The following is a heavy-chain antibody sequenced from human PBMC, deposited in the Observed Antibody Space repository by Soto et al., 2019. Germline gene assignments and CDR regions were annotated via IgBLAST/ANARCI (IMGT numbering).Heavy chain of an antibody. CDR1: GYTFTSYG. V-gene: IGHV1-18*04. D-gene: IGHD6-6*01. CDR2: ISAYNGNT. CDR3: ARDRFQIAARPLGLDV. J-gene: IGHJ6*01. Sequence: ASVKVSCKASGYTFTSYGISWVRQAPGQGLEWMGWISAYNGNTNYAQKLQGRVTMTTDTSTSTAYMELRSLRSDDTAVYYCARDRFQIAARPLGLDVWGQGTTVPVSS.